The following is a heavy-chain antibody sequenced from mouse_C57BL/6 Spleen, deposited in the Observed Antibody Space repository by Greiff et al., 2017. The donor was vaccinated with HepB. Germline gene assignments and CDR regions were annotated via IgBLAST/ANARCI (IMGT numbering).Heavy chain of an antibody. V-gene: IGHV5-9-1*02. D-gene: IGHD1-1*01. CDR1: GFTFSSYA. CDR3: TRGITTVPHYYAMDY. Sequence: EVMLVESGEGLVKPGGSLKLSCAASGFTFSSYAMSWVRQTPEKRLEWVAYISSGGDYIYYADTVKGRFTISRDNAWNTLYLQMSSLKSEDTAMYYCTRGITTVPHYYAMDYWGQGTSVTVSS. J-gene: IGHJ4*01. CDR2: ISSGGDYI.